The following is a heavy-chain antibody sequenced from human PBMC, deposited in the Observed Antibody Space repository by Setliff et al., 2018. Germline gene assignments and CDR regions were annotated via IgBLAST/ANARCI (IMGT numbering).Heavy chain of an antibody. V-gene: IGHV4-39*07. CDR2: ILYSGSN. D-gene: IGHD3-3*01. J-gene: IGHJ6*03. CDR3: VRMSGFLYMDV. Sequence: SETLSLTCTVSGASITNINYYWGLIRQPPGKGLEWIGSILYSGSNDYNPSLKSRVTISLDTSKNQFSLKLSSVTAADTAVYYCVRMSGFLYMDVWGKGTTVTVSS. CDR1: GASITNINYY.